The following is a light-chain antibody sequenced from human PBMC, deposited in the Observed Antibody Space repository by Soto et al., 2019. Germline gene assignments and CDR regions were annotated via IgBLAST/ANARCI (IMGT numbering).Light chain of an antibody. V-gene: IGKV3-11*01. J-gene: IGKJ1*01. CDR3: HQRSNWPPWT. CDR1: QSVSSY. Sequence: DIVLTRSPATLSLSPGERATLSCRASQSVSSYLAWYQQKPGQAPRLLIYDASNRATGIPARFSGSGSGTDFTLTISSLEPEDFAVYYCHQRSNWPPWTFGQGTKVEIK. CDR2: DAS.